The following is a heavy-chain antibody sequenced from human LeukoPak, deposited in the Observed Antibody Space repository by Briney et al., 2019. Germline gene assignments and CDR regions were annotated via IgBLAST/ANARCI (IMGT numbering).Heavy chain of an antibody. V-gene: IGHV4-59*08. CDR2: IYYSGST. Sequence: TSETLSLTCTVSGGSISSYYWSWIRQPPGKGLEWIGYIYYSGSTNYNPSLKSRVTISVDTSKNQFSLKLSSVTAAGTAVYYCARRNPYYYDSSGYTVFDYWGQGTLVTVSS. J-gene: IGHJ4*02. CDR1: GGSISSYY. D-gene: IGHD3-22*01. CDR3: ARRNPYYYDSSGYTVFDY.